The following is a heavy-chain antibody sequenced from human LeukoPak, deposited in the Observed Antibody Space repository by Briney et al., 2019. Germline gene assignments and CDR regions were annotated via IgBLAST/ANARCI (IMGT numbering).Heavy chain of an antibody. Sequence: ASVKVSCKASGGTFSSYAISWVRQAPGQGLEWMGRIIPILGIANYAQKFQGRVTITADKSTSTAYMELSSLRSEDTAVYYCATDRGCNGGSCYSNFDYWGQGTLVTVSS. V-gene: IGHV1-69*04. CDR3: ATDRGCNGGSCYSNFDY. CDR2: IIPILGIA. J-gene: IGHJ4*02. CDR1: GGTFSSYA. D-gene: IGHD2-15*01.